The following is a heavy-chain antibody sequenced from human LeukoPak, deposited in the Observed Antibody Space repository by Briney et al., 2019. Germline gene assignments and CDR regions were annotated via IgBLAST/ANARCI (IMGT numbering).Heavy chain of an antibody. CDR2: IKCNSGAT. J-gene: IGHJ4*02. Sequence: GASVKVSCKASGYTFTGNYMHWVRQAPGQRLEWMGWIKCNSGATNYAQNFQGRVTMTRDTSISTAYMELSRLRFDDTAVYYCARDGGIVGATGPFDYWGQGTLVTVSS. CDR1: GYTFTGNY. D-gene: IGHD1-26*01. V-gene: IGHV1-2*02. CDR3: ARDGGIVGATGPFDY.